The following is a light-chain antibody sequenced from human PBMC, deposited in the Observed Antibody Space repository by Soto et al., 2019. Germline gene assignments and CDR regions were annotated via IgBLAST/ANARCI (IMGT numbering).Light chain of an antibody. CDR2: DVS. Sequence: QSALTQPASVSGSPGQSITISCTGTSSDGGGYNYVSWYQQHPGKAPKLMIYDVSNRPSGVSNRFSGSKSGNTASLTISGLQAEDEADYDCSSYTSSSTLRVFGTGTKLTVL. CDR3: SSYTSSSTLRV. CDR1: SSDGGGYNY. V-gene: IGLV2-14*01. J-gene: IGLJ1*01.